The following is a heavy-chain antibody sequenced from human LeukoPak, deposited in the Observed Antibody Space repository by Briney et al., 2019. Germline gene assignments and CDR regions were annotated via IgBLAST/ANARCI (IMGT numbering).Heavy chain of an antibody. D-gene: IGHD3-10*01. Sequence: GESLKISCKGSGYNFATYWIAWVRQMPGRGLEWMGIIYPGDSNIKYSPSLQGLVTISADKSISTAYLQWSSLKASDTAVYYCARSSYSYYNTPFDCFDPWGQGTLVTVSS. V-gene: IGHV5-51*01. CDR3: ARSSYSYYNTPFDCFDP. CDR2: IYPGDSNI. CDR1: GYNFATYW. J-gene: IGHJ5*02.